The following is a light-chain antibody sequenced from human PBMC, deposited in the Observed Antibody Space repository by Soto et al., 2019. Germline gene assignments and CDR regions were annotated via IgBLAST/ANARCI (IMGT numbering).Light chain of an antibody. Sequence: QSVLTQPPSASGTPGQRVTISCSGSSSNIGSNTVNWYQQHPGKAPKLIIYEVNKRPSGISDRFSGSKSANTASLTISALQPEDEADYSCCSFVGGATFVFGGGTKVTVL. CDR2: EVN. CDR1: SSNIGSNT. J-gene: IGLJ2*01. V-gene: IGLV1-44*01. CDR3: CSFVGGATFV.